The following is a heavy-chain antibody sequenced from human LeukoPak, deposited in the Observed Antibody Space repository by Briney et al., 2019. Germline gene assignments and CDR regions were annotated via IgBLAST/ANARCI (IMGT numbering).Heavy chain of an antibody. CDR2: IYYSGST. J-gene: IGHJ3*02. Sequence: PSETLSLTCTVSGGSLSSYYWSWIRQPPGKGLEWIGYIYYSGSTNYNPSLKSRVTISVDTSKNQFSLKLSSVTAADTAVYYCAREMGKYCTNGVCYNNAFDIWGQGTMVTVSS. D-gene: IGHD2-8*01. CDR3: AREMGKYCTNGVCYNNAFDI. CDR1: GGSLSSYY. V-gene: IGHV4-59*01.